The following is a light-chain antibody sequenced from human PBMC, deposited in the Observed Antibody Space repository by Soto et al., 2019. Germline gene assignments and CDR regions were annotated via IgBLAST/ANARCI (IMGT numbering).Light chain of an antibody. V-gene: IGKV1-33*01. J-gene: IGKJ3*01. CDR1: QDISNY. CDR2: DAA. Sequence: DIQMTQSPSSLSASVGDRVTITCQASQDISNYLSWYQQKPGKAPKLLIYDAANLQTGVPSRFSGGGSGTHFALTIISLQPEDIATYYCQHYHNLPFTFGPGTKVDVK. CDR3: QHYHNLPFT.